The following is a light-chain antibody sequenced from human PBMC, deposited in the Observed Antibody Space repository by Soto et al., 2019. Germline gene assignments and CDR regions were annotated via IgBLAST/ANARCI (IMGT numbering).Light chain of an antibody. CDR3: HQYNNWPLAWT. Sequence: DIVMTQSPATLSVSPGERATLSCRASQSVSSNLAWYQQKPGQAPSLLIYGASTRATGIPARFSGSGSGTEFTLTISSLQSEDFAVYYCHQYNNWPLAWTFGQGTKVEIK. CDR1: QSVSSN. CDR2: GAS. J-gene: IGKJ1*01. V-gene: IGKV3-15*01.